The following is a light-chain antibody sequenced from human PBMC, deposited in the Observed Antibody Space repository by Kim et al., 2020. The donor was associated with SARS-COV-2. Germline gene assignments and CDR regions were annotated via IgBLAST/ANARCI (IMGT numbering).Light chain of an antibody. CDR3: AAWDDSLKGV. J-gene: IGLJ1*01. Sequence: ELTQPPSASGTPGQRVTISCSGSSSNIGSNTVNWYQQLPGTAPKLLIYSNNQRPSGVPDRFSGSKSGTSASLAISGLQSEDEADYYCAAWDDSLKGVFGTGTKVTVL. CDR1: SSNIGSNT. CDR2: SNN. V-gene: IGLV1-44*01.